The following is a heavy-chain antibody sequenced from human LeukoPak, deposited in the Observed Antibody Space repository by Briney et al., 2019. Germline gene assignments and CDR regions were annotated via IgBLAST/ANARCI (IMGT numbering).Heavy chain of an antibody. CDR3: ARGIDYYDSSGYYPDY. V-gene: IGHV3-48*03. CDR2: IGSSGSAI. J-gene: IGHJ4*02. D-gene: IGHD3-22*01. CDR1: GFTFSSHE. Sequence: GGSLRLSCAASGFTFSSHEMNWVRQAPGKGLEWISYIGSSGSAIYYADSVKGRFTISRDNAKNSLYLQMNSLRAEDTAVYYCARGIDYYDSSGYYPDYWGQGTLVTVSS.